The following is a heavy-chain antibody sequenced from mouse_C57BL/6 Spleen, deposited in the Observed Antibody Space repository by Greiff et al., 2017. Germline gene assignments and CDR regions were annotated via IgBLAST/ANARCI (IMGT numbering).Heavy chain of an antibody. CDR1: GYSITSGYD. D-gene: IGHD1-1*01. J-gene: IGHJ2*01. Sequence: EVKLMESGPGMVKPSQSLSLTCTVTGYSITSGYDWHWIRHFPGNKLEWMGYISYSGSTNYNPSLKSRISITHDTSKNHFFLKLNSVTTEDTATYYCARGRFITTVVAAQDYFDYWGQGTTLTVSS. CDR2: ISYSGST. CDR3: ARGRFITTVVAAQDYFDY. V-gene: IGHV3-1*01.